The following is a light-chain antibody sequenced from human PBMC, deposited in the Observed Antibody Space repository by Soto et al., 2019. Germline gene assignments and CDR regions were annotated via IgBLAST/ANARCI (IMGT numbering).Light chain of an antibody. CDR3: QQYGTSLLT. CDR1: QSISSSY. Sequence: EIVLTQSPGTLSLSPGERATLSCRASQSISSSYLAWYQQKPGQAPRLLIYCASSRATGIPDRFNGSGSGTDFPLTISRLEPEDFAVYYWQQYGTSLLTFGGGTKVEIK. J-gene: IGKJ4*01. V-gene: IGKV3-20*01. CDR2: CAS.